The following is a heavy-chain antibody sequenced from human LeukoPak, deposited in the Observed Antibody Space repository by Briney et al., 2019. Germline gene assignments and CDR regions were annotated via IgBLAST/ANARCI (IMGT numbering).Heavy chain of an antibody. J-gene: IGHJ4*02. D-gene: IGHD4-11*01. CDR3: TRGLQGIDY. Sequence: PGGSLRLSCAASGFTFSSYSMNWVRQAPGKGLEWVSYISSSSSTIYYADSVKGRFTISRDNAKNTLYLQMNSLRAEDTAVYYCTRGLQGIDYWGQGTLVTVSS. CDR1: GFTFSSYS. V-gene: IGHV3-48*04. CDR2: ISSSSSTI.